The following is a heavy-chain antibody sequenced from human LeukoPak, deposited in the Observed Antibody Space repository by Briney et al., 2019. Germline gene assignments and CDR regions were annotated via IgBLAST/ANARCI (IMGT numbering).Heavy chain of an antibody. D-gene: IGHD2-2*01. CDR2: ISSSSSYI. Sequence: GRSLRLACAASAFTFSSYSMNCVSHAQRKWMEWDSSISSSSSYIYYADSVKGRFTISRDNAKNSLYLQMNSLRAEDTAVYYCARDPNVGYCSSTSCYGWFDPWGQGTLVTVSS. CDR1: AFTFSSYS. J-gene: IGHJ5*02. V-gene: IGHV3-21*01. CDR3: ARDPNVGYCSSTSCYGWFDP.